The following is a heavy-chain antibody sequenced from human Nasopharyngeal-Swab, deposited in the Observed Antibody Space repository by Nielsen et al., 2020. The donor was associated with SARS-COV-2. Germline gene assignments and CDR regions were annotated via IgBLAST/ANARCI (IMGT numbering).Heavy chain of an antibody. D-gene: IGHD6-13*01. CDR2: IIPSSGTA. J-gene: IGHJ4*02. Sequence: WVRQAPGQGLEWMGGIIPSSGTANYAQKFQGRVTITADESSSIVYMEVSGLRSEDSAVYYCAREEGYRSGWYFRYWGQGTRVTVSS. CDR3: AREEGYRSGWYFRY. V-gene: IGHV1-69*01.